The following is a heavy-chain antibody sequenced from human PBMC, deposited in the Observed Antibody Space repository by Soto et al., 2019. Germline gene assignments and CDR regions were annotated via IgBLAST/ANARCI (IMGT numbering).Heavy chain of an antibody. D-gene: IGHD2-8*01. CDR1: GFSFFSYA. CDR3: AKIEMGWFAH. CDR2: ISGSGGHT. J-gene: IGHJ5*02. V-gene: IGHV3-23*01. Sequence: AGGSLRLSCTGSGFSFFSYAMSWVRQAPGKGLEWVSTISGSGGHTYYADSVKGRFVVSRDNDKNTVYLHMSSLTGEDTAVYFCAKIEMGWFAHWGQGAQVTVPS.